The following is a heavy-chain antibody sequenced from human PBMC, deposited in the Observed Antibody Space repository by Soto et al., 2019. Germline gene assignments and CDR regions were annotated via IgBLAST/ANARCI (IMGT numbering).Heavy chain of an antibody. J-gene: IGHJ6*02. Sequence: SVKVSCKASGGTFSSYAISWVRQAPGQGLEWMGGIIPIFGTANYAQNFQGRVTITADESTSTAYMELSSLRSEDTAVYYCARVRRGSYYDYYYYYGMDVWGQGTTVTVSS. CDR3: ARVRRGSYYDYYYYYGMDV. CDR2: IIPIFGTA. V-gene: IGHV1-69*13. CDR1: GGTFSSYA. D-gene: IGHD1-26*01.